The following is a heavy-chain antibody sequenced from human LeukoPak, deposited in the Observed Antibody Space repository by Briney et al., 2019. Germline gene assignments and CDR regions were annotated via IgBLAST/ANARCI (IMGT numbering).Heavy chain of an antibody. CDR3: ARERNGWYFDY. V-gene: IGHV3-30*03. CDR1: GFTFSSSW. D-gene: IGHD6-19*01. Sequence: PGGSLRLSCAASGFTFSSSWMSWVRQAPGKGLEWVAVVLYDGSNKYYADSVKGRLTISRDNSKNTLYLQMNSLRAEDTAVYYCARERNGWYFDYWGQGTLVTVSS. J-gene: IGHJ4*02. CDR2: VLYDGSNK.